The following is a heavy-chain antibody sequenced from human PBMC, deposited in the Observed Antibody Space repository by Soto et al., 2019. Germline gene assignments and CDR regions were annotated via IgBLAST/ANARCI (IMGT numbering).Heavy chain of an antibody. CDR3: ASMTNDYYDNSGYYSGRFDY. Sequence: QLQLQESDSGLVKPSQTLSLTCAVSGGSISSGGYSWSWIRQPPGKGLEWIGYIYHSGSTYYNPSPKSRVTIAVDRAKDQLSRKLSSVTAADMAVYYCASMTNDYYDNSGYYSGRFDYWGQGTLVTVSS. D-gene: IGHD3-22*01. V-gene: IGHV4-30-2*01. CDR2: IYHSGST. CDR1: GGSISSGGYS. J-gene: IGHJ4*02.